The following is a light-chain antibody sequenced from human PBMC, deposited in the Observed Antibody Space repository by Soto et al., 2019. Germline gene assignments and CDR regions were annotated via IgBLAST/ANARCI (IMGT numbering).Light chain of an antibody. V-gene: IGLV2-14*01. Sequence: QSALTQPASVSGSPGQSITISCTGTSSDVGGYNYVSWYQHHPGKAPKLMIYDVSNRPSGVSNRFSGSKSDNTAYLTISGLQAGDEADYYCSSYTNSSTLVVFGGGTKLTVL. CDR1: SSDVGGYNY. J-gene: IGLJ2*01. CDR3: SSYTNSSTLVV. CDR2: DVS.